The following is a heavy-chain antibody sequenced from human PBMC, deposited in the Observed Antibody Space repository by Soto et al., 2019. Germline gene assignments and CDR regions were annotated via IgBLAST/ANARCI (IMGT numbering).Heavy chain of an antibody. D-gene: IGHD2-15*01. CDR1: GFTFSSYW. J-gene: IGHJ6*03. CDR3: ARARKSIGYCSGDSCYPYYMDV. CDR2: IKQDGSEK. V-gene: IGHV3-7*01. Sequence: GGSLRLSCAASGFTFSSYWMSWVRQAPGKGLEWAANIKQDGSEKYYVDSAKGRFSISRDNTKNSLYLQMNSLRGEDTAVYYCARARKSIGYCSGDSCYPYYMDVWGKGTTVTVSS.